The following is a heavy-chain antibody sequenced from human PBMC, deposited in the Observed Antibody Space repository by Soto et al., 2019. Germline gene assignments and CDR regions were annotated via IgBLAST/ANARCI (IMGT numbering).Heavy chain of an antibody. V-gene: IGHV4-31*03. D-gene: IGHD2-21*02. CDR3: AKVPGVYCGGDCYPEYFQP. CDR1: GGSISSGGYY. J-gene: IGHJ1*01. CDR2: IYKTGST. Sequence: QVQLQESGPGLVKPSQTLSLTCTVSGGSISSGGYYWSWIRQHPVKGLEWIGYIYKTGSTFYNPSLRSRVSMSIDTSNNQFSLKLSSVTAADTAVYYCAKVPGVYCGGDCYPEYFQPWGQGTLVTVSS.